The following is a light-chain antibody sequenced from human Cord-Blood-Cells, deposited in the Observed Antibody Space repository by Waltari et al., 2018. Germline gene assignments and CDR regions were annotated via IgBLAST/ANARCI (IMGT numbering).Light chain of an antibody. CDR3: MQSIQLPLT. CDR2: EVS. V-gene: IGKV2D-29*01. Sequence: DIVMTQTLLSLSVNHGQPPSISCKSSQSLLHSDGKTDLHWYLQKPGSPPQLLIYEVSNRFTGVPYRFSGSGSGTDFTLKISRVEAEDVAVYYCMQSIQLPLTFGGGTKVEIK. J-gene: IGKJ4*01. CDR1: QSLLHSDGKTD.